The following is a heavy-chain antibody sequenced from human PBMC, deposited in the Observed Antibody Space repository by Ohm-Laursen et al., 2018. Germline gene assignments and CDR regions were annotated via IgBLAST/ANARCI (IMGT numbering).Heavy chain of an antibody. V-gene: IGHV3-33*01. CDR1: GFNFGAHN. CDR3: ASSSYDSSGSMDV. D-gene: IGHD3-22*01. Sequence: SLRLSCAASGFNFGAHNMDWVRQAPGKGLEWVSLLWYDGSNKYYADSVKGRFTISRDNSKNTLYLQMNSLRAEDTAVYYCASSSYDSSGSMDVWGQGTTVTVSS. J-gene: IGHJ6*02. CDR2: LWYDGSNK.